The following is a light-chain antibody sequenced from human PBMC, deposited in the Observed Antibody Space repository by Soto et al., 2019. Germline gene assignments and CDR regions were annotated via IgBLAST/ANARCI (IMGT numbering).Light chain of an antibody. CDR3: QHYNNWPPWT. J-gene: IGKJ1*01. CDR2: RAS. Sequence: IVMTQSPAPLSGSPGERATLSCRASQSISNNLAWYQQKPGQAPRLLIYRASTRATGIPVRFSGSGSGTDFTLTISSLQSEDFAVYYCQHYNNWPPWTFGQGTKVEIK. V-gene: IGKV3-15*01. CDR1: QSISNN.